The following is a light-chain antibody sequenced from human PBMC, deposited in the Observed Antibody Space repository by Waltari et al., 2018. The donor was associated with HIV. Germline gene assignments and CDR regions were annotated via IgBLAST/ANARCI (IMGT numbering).Light chain of an antibody. CDR1: SGHTDYA. Sequence: QLALTQSPSASASLGASVKLPCTLSSGHTDYAIAWHLQQPERGPRCLMNLKSDGSQRRGDGSPGWCAGASAGAEPFLAIAGGQAEDEGDYCWQTWDDGSRMFGGGTKLSVL. V-gene: IGLV4-69*01. CDR2: LKSDGSQ. J-gene: IGLJ3*02. CDR3: QTWDDGSRM.